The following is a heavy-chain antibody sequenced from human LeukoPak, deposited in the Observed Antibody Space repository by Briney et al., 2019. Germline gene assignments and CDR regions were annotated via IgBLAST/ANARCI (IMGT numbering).Heavy chain of an antibody. J-gene: IGHJ4*02. CDR1: GGSISSSNW. CDR3: ARETMEYYYDSSGYTM. V-gene: IGHV4-4*02. Sequence: SETLSLTCAVSGGSISSSNWWSWVRQPPGKGLEWIGEIYHSGSTNYNPSLKSRVTISVDKTKNQFSLKLSSVTAADTAVYYCARETMEYYYDSSGYTMWGQGTLVTVSS. CDR2: IYHSGST. D-gene: IGHD3-22*01.